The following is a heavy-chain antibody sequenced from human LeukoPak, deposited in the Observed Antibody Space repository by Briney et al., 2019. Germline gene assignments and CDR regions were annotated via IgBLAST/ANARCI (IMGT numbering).Heavy chain of an antibody. CDR2: IIPIFGTA. Sequence: ASVKVSCKASGGTFISYAISWMRQAPGQGLEWMGGIIPIFGTANYAQKFQGRVTITADESTSTAYMELSSLRSEDTAVYYCAREATVTNNWFDPWGQGTLVTVSS. V-gene: IGHV1-69*13. CDR1: GGTFISYA. CDR3: AREATVTNNWFDP. D-gene: IGHD4-11*01. J-gene: IGHJ5*02.